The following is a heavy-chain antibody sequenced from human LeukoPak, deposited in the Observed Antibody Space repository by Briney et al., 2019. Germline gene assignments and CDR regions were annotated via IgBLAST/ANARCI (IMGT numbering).Heavy chain of an antibody. CDR3: ARERGYYDSSGYQVVTFDI. CDR1: GGTFSSYA. CDR2: IIPIFGTA. D-gene: IGHD3-22*01. J-gene: IGHJ3*02. V-gene: IGHV1-69*05. Sequence: SVKVSCKASGGTFSSYAISWVRQAPGQGLEWMGGIIPIFGTANYAQKFQGRVTITTDESTSTAYMELSSLRSEDTAVYYCARERGYYDSSGYQVVTFDIWGQGTMVTVSS.